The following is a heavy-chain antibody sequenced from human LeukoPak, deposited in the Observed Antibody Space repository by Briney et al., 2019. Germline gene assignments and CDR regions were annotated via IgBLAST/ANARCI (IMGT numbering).Heavy chain of an antibody. V-gene: IGHV3-30*02. J-gene: IGHJ4*02. CDR3: TNCGAAAGY. D-gene: IGHD6-13*01. CDR2: IRYDGSNK. Sequence: GGSLTLFCAPSGFILSIYGMHWVRQAPGKGLEWVAFIRYDGSNKYSSDSVKGRFTISRDNSKNTLYLQMTALRADDTAVYYCTNCGAAAGYWGQGTLVTVSS. CDR1: GFILSIYG.